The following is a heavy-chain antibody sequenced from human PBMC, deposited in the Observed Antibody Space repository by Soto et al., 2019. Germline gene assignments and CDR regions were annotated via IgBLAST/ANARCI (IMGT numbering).Heavy chain of an antibody. Sequence: SGPTLVNPTETLTLTCTVSGFSLSNARMGVSWIRQPPGKALEWLAHIFSNDEKSYSTSLKSRLTISKDTSKSQVVLTMTNMDPVDTATYYCARSLRIAAAGSGYYYYMDVWGKGTTVTVSS. J-gene: IGHJ6*03. CDR2: IFSNDEK. CDR3: ARSLRIAAAGSGYYYYMDV. CDR1: GFSLSNARMG. V-gene: IGHV2-26*01. D-gene: IGHD6-13*01.